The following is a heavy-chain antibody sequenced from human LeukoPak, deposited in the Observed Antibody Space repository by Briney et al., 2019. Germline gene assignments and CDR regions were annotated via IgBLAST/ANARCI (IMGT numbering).Heavy chain of an antibody. J-gene: IGHJ4*02. D-gene: IGHD6-19*01. CDR2: ISAYNGNT. CDR1: GYTFTSYG. Sequence: ASVRVSCKASGYTFTSYGISWVRQAPGQGLEWMGWISAYNGNTNYAQRLQGRVTMTTDTSTSTAYMELRSLRSDDTAVYYCARGHGSHSSGWYFGYWGQGTLVTVSS. CDR3: ARGHGSHSSGWYFGY. V-gene: IGHV1-18*01.